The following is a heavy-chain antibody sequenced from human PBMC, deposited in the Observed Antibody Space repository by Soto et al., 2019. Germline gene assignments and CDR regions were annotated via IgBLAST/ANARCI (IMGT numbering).Heavy chain of an antibody. Sequence: SETLSLTCTVSGGSISSGGYYWSWIRQHPGKGLEWIGYIYHSGSTYYNPSLKSRVTISVDRSKNQFSLKLSSVTAADTAVYYCASRRDDILTGYSYYFDYWGQGTLVTVSS. CDR2: IYHSGST. D-gene: IGHD3-9*01. V-gene: IGHV4-30-2*01. CDR1: GGSISSGGYY. CDR3: ASRRDDILTGYSYYFDY. J-gene: IGHJ4*02.